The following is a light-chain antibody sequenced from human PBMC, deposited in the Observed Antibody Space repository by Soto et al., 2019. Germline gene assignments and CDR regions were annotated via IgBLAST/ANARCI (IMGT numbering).Light chain of an antibody. CDR3: SSYAGSNTVV. Sequence: QSALTQPPSASGSPGQSVTISCTGTSSDIGGFNYVSWYQQHPGKAPKLIIYEVTKRPPGVPDRFSGSKSGNTASLTVSGLQTEDEANYYCSSYAGSNTVVFGGGTQLTVL. V-gene: IGLV2-8*01. CDR2: EVT. CDR1: SSDIGGFNY. J-gene: IGLJ2*01.